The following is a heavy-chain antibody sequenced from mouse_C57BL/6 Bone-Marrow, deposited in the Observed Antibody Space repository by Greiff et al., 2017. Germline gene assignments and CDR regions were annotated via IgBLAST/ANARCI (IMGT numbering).Heavy chain of an antibody. CDR2: IDPETGGT. D-gene: IGHD1-1*01. V-gene: IGHV1-15*01. CDR1: GYTFTDYE. CDR3: TRRRDYYGRAAWFAY. Sequence: QVQLQQSGAELVRPGASVTLSCKASGYTFTDYEMHWVKQTPVHGLEWIGAIDPETGGTAYNQKFKGKAILTADKSSSTAYMELRSLTSEDSAVYYCTRRRDYYGRAAWFAYWGQGTLVTVSA. J-gene: IGHJ3*01.